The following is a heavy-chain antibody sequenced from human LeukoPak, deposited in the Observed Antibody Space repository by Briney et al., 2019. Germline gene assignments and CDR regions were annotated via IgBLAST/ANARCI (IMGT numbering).Heavy chain of an antibody. V-gene: IGHV3-43*02. CDR2: INGDGGRT. CDR3: AKATGHGHFRTDY. Sequence: GGSLRLSRAASGFIVSAYAMHWVRQVPGKGLEWVSLINGDGGRTFYADSVRGRFTISRDNSKNSLYLQMSGLRPEDTAFFYCAKATGHGHFRTDYWGQGTLVTVSS. CDR1: GFIVSAYA. D-gene: IGHD1-1*01. J-gene: IGHJ4*02.